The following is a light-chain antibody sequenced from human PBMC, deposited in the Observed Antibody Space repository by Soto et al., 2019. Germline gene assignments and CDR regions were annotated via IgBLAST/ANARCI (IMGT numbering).Light chain of an antibody. CDR2: GAS. Sequence: DVHLTQSPSSVSAAVGDRGTITCRAGQGVNTWLAWYQRKPGKAPRLLIYGASSLQSGVPLRFSGSGSGTDFTLTISSLQPEDVGHYYCQQANNMPLTFGGGTKVDIK. J-gene: IGKJ4*01. CDR1: QGVNTW. CDR3: QQANNMPLT. V-gene: IGKV1-12*01.